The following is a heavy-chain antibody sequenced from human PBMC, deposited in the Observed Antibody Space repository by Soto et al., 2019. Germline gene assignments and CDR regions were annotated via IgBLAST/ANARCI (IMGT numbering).Heavy chain of an antibody. CDR1: GFSLTTSGLG. D-gene: IGHD5-18*01. J-gene: IGHJ4*02. CDR3: ARRGYMYGNWDHGYFDY. V-gene: IGHV2-5*02. CDR2: IYWDDDK. Sequence: QITLKESGPTRVRPTQTLALTGTFSGFSLTTSGLGVGWIRKTPGKALEWLAVIYWDDDKRYSPSLKSRLTIPKDTSKNQVVLTMADMDPVDTATYFCARRGYMYGNWDHGYFDYWGQGTLVTVSS.